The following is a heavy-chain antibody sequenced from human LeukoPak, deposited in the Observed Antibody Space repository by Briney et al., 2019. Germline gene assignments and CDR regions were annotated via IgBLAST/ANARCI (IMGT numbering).Heavy chain of an antibody. J-gene: IGHJ3*02. CDR1: GGSFSGYY. Sequence: PSETLSLTCAVYGGSFSGYYWSWIRQPPGKGLEWIGEINHSGSTNYNPSLKSRVTISVDTSKNQFSLKLSSVTAADTAVYYCASLRKGRAFDIWGQGTMVTVSS. V-gene: IGHV4-34*01. CDR2: INHSGST. CDR3: ASLRKGRAFDI.